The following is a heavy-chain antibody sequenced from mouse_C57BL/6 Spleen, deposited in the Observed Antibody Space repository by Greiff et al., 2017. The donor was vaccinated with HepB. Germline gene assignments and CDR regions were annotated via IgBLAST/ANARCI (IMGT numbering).Heavy chain of an antibody. V-gene: IGHV1-69*01. J-gene: IGHJ3*01. CDR3: ARSNYSNFAY. Sequence: QVQLQQPGAELGIPGASVKLSCRASGNTFPGYGMHGVKQRPGQGLGWIGEIDPSNSNTNYNQKFKGKSTLTVDKSSSTAYMQLSSLTSEDSAVYYCARSNYSNFAYWGQGTLVTVSA. D-gene: IGHD2-5*01. CDR1: GNTFPGYG. CDR2: IDPSNSNT.